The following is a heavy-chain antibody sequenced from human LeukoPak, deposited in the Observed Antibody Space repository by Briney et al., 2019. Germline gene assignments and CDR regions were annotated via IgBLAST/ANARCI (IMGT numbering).Heavy chain of an antibody. CDR3: ARGDTAMVGDFDY. CDR1: GGTFSSYA. J-gene: IGHJ4*02. D-gene: IGHD5-18*01. Sequence: RGASVKVSCKASGGTFSSYAISWVRQAPGQGLEWMGGIIPTFGTANYAQKIQGRVTITADEFTSTAYMELSSLRSEDTAVYYCARGDTAMVGDFDYWGQGTLVTVSS. CDR2: IIPTFGTA. V-gene: IGHV1-69*13.